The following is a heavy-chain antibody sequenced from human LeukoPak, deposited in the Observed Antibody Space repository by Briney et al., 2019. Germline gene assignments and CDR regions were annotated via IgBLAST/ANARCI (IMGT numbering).Heavy chain of an antibody. J-gene: IGHJ4*02. CDR1: GGSISSGSYY. CDR3: ARVIAAAGTSPLDYFDY. V-gene: IGHV4-61*01. D-gene: IGHD6-13*01. CDR2: IYYTGST. Sequence: PSETLSLTCTVSGGSISSGSYYWGWIRQPPGKGLEWIGYIYYTGSTNYNPSLKSRVTISVDTSKNQFSLKLSSVTAADTAVYYCARVIAAAGTSPLDYFDYWGQGTLVTVSS.